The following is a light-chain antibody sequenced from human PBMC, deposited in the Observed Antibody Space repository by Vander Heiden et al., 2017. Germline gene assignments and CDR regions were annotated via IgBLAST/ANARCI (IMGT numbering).Light chain of an antibody. CDR1: QSVLYSSNNKNY. V-gene: IGKV4-1*01. J-gene: IGKJ1*01. CDR3: QQYYSTPRT. CDR2: WAS. Sequence: DIVMTQSSDSLALSPGERATINCKSSQSVLYSSNNKNYLAWYQQKPGQPPKLLIYWASTLESGVPDRFSGSGSGTDFTLTISSLQAEDVAVYYCQQYYSTPRTFGQGTKVEIK.